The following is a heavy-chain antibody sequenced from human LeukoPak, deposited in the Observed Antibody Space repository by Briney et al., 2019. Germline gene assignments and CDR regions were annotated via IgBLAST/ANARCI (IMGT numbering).Heavy chain of an antibody. CDR3: ARVDPPTYYYDSSGYYYQPRAFDI. D-gene: IGHD3-22*01. V-gene: IGHV4-39*07. CDR1: GGSISSSSYY. CDR2: IYYSGST. J-gene: IGHJ3*02. Sequence: SETLSPTCTVSGGSISSSSYYWGWIRQPPGKGLEWIGSIYYSGSTYYNPSLKSRVTISVDTSKNQFSLKLSSVTAADTAVYYCARVDPPTYYYDSSGYYYQPRAFDIWGQGTMVTVSS.